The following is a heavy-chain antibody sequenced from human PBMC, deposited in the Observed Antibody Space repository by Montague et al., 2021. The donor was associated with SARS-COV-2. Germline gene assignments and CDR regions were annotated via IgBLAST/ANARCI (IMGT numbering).Heavy chain of an antibody. CDR2: IYYSGST. D-gene: IGHD2-15*01. CDR3: ARGEAGDCGSGSCYSSWFDP. V-gene: IGHV4-59*08. J-gene: IGHJ5*02. Sequence: SETLSLTCAVYGGSISSYYWSWIRQPPGKGLEWIGYIYYSGSTNYNPSLKSRVTISVDTSKNQFSLKLSSVTAADTAVYYCARGEAGDCGSGSCYSSWFDPWGQGTLVTVSS. CDR1: GGSISSYY.